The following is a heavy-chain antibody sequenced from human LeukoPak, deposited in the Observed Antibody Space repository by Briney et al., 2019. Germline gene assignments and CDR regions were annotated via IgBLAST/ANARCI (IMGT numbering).Heavy chain of an antibody. D-gene: IGHD4-11*01. CDR2: IYTSGST. CDR3: ARDVSSNYDWFDP. CDR1: GGSISSGSYY. Sequence: SETLSLTCTVSGGSISSGSYYWSWIRQPAGKGLEWIGRIYTSGSTNYNPSLKSRVTISEDTSKNQFSLKLSSVTAADTAVYYCARDVSSNYDWFDPWGQGTLVTVSS. V-gene: IGHV4-61*02. J-gene: IGHJ5*02.